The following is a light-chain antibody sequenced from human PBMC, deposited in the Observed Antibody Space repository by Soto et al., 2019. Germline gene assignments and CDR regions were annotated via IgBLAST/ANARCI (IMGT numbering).Light chain of an antibody. Sequence: DIQMTQSPSFMSASVGDRVTVTCRASQGLNGWLAWYQQKPWKAPKLLIYTTSTLASGVPSRFSGSGSGTDFTLTISSLQPEDFATYYCQQANSFPITFGQGPRLEIK. CDR2: TTS. CDR3: QQANSFPIT. V-gene: IGKV1-12*01. J-gene: IGKJ5*01. CDR1: QGLNGW.